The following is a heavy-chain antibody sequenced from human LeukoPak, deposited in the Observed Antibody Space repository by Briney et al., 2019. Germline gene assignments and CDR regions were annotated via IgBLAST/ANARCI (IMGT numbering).Heavy chain of an antibody. Sequence: SETLSLTCTVSGGSISSYYWSWIRQPPGKGLEWIGYIYYSGSTNYNPSLKSRVTISADTSKNQFSLTLSSVTAADTAVYFCARHEGYSYAFAYWGQGTLVTASS. J-gene: IGHJ4*02. CDR3: ARHEGYSYAFAY. CDR2: IYYSGST. D-gene: IGHD5-18*01. CDR1: GGSISSYY. V-gene: IGHV4-59*08.